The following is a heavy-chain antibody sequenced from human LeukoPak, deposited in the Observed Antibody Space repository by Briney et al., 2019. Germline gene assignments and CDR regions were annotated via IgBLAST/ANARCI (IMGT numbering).Heavy chain of an antibody. J-gene: IGHJ6*03. CDR2: IYYSGST. CDR1: GGSISSYY. D-gene: IGHD5-18*01. CDR3: ARTVNTAFAYYYYYMDV. V-gene: IGHV4-59*01. Sequence: SETLSLTCTVSGGSISSYYWSWIRQPPGKGLEWIGYIYYSGSTNYNPSLRSRVTISVDTSKNQFSLKLSSVTAADTAVCYCARTVNTAFAYYYYYMDVWGKGTTVTVSS.